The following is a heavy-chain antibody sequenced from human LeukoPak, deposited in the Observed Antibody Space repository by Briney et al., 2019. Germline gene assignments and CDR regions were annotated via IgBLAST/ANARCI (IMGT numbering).Heavy chain of an antibody. Sequence: PGGSLRLSCAASGFTFSNYAMSWVRQAPGKGLEWVSSISGSGSSTYYADSVKGRFTISRDNSKNTLYLQMNSLRAEDTAVYYCAKDRGSSGWSLDYWGQGTLVTVSS. D-gene: IGHD6-19*01. CDR3: AKDRGSSGWSLDY. CDR1: GFTFSNYA. J-gene: IGHJ4*02. V-gene: IGHV3-23*01. CDR2: ISGSGSST.